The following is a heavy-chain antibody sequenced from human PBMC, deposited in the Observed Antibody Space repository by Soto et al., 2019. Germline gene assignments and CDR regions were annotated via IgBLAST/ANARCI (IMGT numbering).Heavy chain of an antibody. CDR2: IYYSGST. CDR3: ARLLTGDSNAFDI. D-gene: IGHD7-27*01. CDR1: GGSISSYY. J-gene: IGHJ3*02. V-gene: IGHV4-59*01. Sequence: SETLSLTCTVSGGSISSYYWSWIRQPPGKGLEWIGYIYYSGSTNYNPSLKSRVTISVDTSKNQFSLKLSSVTAADTAVYYCARLLTGDSNAFDIWGQWTMVTVSS.